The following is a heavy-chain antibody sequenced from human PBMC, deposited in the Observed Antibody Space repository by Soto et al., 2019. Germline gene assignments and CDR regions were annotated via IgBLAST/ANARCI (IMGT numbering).Heavy chain of an antibody. Sequence: GASVKVSCKASGYTFTSYDINWVRQATGQGLEWKGWMNPNSGNTDYAQKFQGRVTMTRNTSISTAYMELSSLRSEVTALFYCARGYDFWSGYYYPYVMDVWGQGTTVTVSS. CDR2: MNPNSGNT. D-gene: IGHD3-3*01. V-gene: IGHV1-8*01. CDR1: GYTFTSYD. CDR3: ARGYDFWSGYYYPYVMDV. J-gene: IGHJ6*02.